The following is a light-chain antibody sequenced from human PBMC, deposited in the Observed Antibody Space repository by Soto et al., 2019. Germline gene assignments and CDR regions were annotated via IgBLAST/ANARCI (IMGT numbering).Light chain of an antibody. CDR3: SSYRSSTTFV. CDR1: SSDVGAYNY. J-gene: IGLJ1*01. CDR2: EVR. Sequence: QSVLTQPASVSGSPGQSITISCTGTSSDVGAYNYVSWYQQYPGKAPNVIIFEVRKRPSGVSNRFSGSKSGDTASLTISGLQAEDEADYYCSSYRSSTTFVFGTGTKVTV. V-gene: IGLV2-14*01.